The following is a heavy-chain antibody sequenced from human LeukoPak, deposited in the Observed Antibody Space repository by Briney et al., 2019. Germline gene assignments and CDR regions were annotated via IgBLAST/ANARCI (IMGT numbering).Heavy chain of an antibody. Sequence: PSETLSLTCTVAGGSISSYYWSWIRQPPGKGLEWIGYIYYSGSTNYNPSLKSRVTISVDTSKNQFSLKLSSVTAADTAVYYCAREGRDGYNYPRGFDYWGQGTLVTVSS. CDR3: AREGRDGYNYPRGFDY. J-gene: IGHJ4*02. V-gene: IGHV4-59*01. D-gene: IGHD5-24*01. CDR2: IYYSGST. CDR1: GGSISSYY.